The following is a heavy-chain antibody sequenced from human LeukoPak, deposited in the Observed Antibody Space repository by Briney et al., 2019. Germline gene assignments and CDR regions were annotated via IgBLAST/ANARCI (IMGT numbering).Heavy chain of an antibody. CDR3: ARGIYSGYDAPDY. CDR1: GFTFSSYS. V-gene: IGHV3-21*01. Sequence: PGGSLRLSCAACGFTFSSYSMHWVRQAPGKGLEWVSSISSSSSYIYYADSVKGRFTISRDNAKNSLYLQINSLRAEDTAVYYCARGIYSGYDAPDYWGQGTLVTVSS. CDR2: ISSSSSYI. J-gene: IGHJ4*02. D-gene: IGHD5-12*01.